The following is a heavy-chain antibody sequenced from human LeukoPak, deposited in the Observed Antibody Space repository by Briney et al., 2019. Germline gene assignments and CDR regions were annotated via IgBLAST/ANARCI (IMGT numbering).Heavy chain of an antibody. CDR2: INHSGST. CDR1: GGSFSGYY. Sequence: SETLSLTCAVYGGSFSGYYWSWIRQPPGKGLEWIGEINHSGSTNYNPSLKSRVTMSVDTSKNQFSLKLSSVTAADTAVYYCARASITRVAFDIWGQGTMVTVSS. D-gene: IGHD3-10*01. CDR3: ARASITRVAFDI. J-gene: IGHJ3*02. V-gene: IGHV4-34*01.